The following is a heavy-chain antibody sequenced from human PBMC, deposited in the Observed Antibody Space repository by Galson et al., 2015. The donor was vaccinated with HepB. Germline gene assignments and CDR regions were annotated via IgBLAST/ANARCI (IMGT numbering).Heavy chain of an antibody. D-gene: IGHD3-10*01. CDR2: ISGSGGTT. Sequence: SLRLSCAASGFTFSSYAMTWVRQAPGKGLEWVSGISGSGGTTYYADSVKGRFAISRDNSKNTLYLQMNSLRAKDTAVYYCAKVAGLAEVLWFGAFDAFGIWGQGTMVTVSS. J-gene: IGHJ3*02. V-gene: IGHV3-23*01. CDR1: GFTFSSYA. CDR3: AKVAGLAEVLWFGAFDAFGI.